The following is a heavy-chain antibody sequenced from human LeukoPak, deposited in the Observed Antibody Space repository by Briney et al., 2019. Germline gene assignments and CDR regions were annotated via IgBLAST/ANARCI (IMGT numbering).Heavy chain of an antibody. CDR3: ARDLPIVGATSWFDP. V-gene: IGHV1-18*01. D-gene: IGHD1-26*01. J-gene: IGHJ5*02. CDR1: GYTFISYG. CDR2: ISAYNGNT. Sequence: ASVKVSCKASGYTFISYGISWVRQAPEQGLEWMGWISAYNGNTNYAQKLQGRVTMTTDTSTSTAYMELRSLRSDDTAVYYCARDLPIVGATSWFDPWGQGTLVTVSS.